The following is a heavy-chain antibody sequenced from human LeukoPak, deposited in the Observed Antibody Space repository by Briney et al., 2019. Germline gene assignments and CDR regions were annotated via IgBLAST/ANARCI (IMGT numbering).Heavy chain of an antibody. CDR3: ARSRPYCNSTSCSPRLNWFDP. D-gene: IGHD2-2*01. CDR1: GYTFTSYY. CDR2: INPSGGST. V-gene: IGHV1-46*01. J-gene: IGHJ5*02. Sequence: GASVKVSCKASGYTFTSYYMHWVRQAPGQGLEWMGIINPSGGSTSYAQKFQGRVTMTRDTSTSTVYMELSSLRSEDTAVYYCARSRPYCNSTSCSPRLNWFDPWGQGTLVTVSS.